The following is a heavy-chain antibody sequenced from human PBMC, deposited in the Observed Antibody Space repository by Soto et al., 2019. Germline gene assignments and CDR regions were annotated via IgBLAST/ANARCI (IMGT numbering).Heavy chain of an antibody. V-gene: IGHV4-31*02. J-gene: IGHJ6*02. Sequence: PRSLTGVVSGGPVSGEDLYWSWIRQLPGKGLEWIANVYHTGTTYYNPSLKSRVSMSVDTSRNQFSLILASVTAADTAVYYCARALVTDYNSRDYHYYFAMDVWGQGTSVTVSS. CDR2: VYHTGTT. D-gene: IGHD3-22*01. CDR1: GGPVSGEDLY. CDR3: ARALVTDYNSRDYHYYFAMDV.